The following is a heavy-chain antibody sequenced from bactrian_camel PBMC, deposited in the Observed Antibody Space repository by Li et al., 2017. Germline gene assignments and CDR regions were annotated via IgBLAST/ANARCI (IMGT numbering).Heavy chain of an antibody. CDR2: IDSDGST. Sequence: VQLVESGGGSVQAGGSLRLSCAQFGYRYNMYCVGWFRQAAGKEREGVAAIDSDGSTSYADSVKGRFTISKDNAKNTLYLQMNSLKPEDTAMYYCAADSYMGWVARCVDEYNYWGQGTQVTVS. V-gene: IGHV3S53*01. D-gene: IGHD5*01. CDR1: GYRYNMYC. J-gene: IGHJ4*01. CDR3: AADSYMGWVARCVDEYNY.